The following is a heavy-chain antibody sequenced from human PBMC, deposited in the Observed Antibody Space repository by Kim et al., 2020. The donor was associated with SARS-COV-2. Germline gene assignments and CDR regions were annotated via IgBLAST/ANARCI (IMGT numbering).Heavy chain of an antibody. CDR1: GYTFTSYG. J-gene: IGHJ4*02. D-gene: IGHD6-19*01. V-gene: IGHV1-18*04. Sequence: ASVKVSCKASGYTFTSYGISWVRQAPGQGLEWMGWISAYNGNTNYAQKLQGRVTMTTDTSTSTAYMELRSLRSDDTAVYYCARRADSIRYSSGWYVIDYWGQGTRVTVSS. CDR2: ISAYNGNT. CDR3: ARRADSIRYSSGWYVIDY.